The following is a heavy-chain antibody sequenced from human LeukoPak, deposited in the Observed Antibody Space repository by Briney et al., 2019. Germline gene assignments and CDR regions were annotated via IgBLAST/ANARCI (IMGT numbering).Heavy chain of an antibody. CDR3: ARDSSGYFGD. J-gene: IGHJ4*02. CDR2: TWYDGSNK. Sequence: GRSLRLSCAASGFTFSSYGMHWVRQAPGKGLEWVAVTWYDGSNKYYADSVKGRFTISRDNSKNTLYLQMNSLRAEDTAVYYCARDSSGYFGDWGQGTLVTVSS. V-gene: IGHV3-33*01. CDR1: GFTFSSYG. D-gene: IGHD3-22*01.